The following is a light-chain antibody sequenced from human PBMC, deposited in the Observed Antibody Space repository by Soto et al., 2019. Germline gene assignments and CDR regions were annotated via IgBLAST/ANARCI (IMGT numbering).Light chain of an antibody. CDR2: GAS. CDR3: QQYNNWPRT. V-gene: IGKV3-15*01. Sequence: EIVLTQSPGTPSLSPGERATLSCRASQFVSSNYLAWYQQKPGQAPRLLISGASTRATGIPARFSGSGSGTEFTLTISSLQSEDFAVYYCQQYNNWPRTVGQGTKVDIK. J-gene: IGKJ1*01. CDR1: QFVSSN.